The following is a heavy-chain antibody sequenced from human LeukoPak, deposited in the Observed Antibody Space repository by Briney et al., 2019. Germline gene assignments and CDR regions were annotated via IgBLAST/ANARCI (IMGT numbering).Heavy chain of an antibody. CDR1: GVTLSPYG. Sequence: PGMSLRLSCAASGVTLSPYGMHWVRQAPGKGLESAAVISYEGGTQHYADSVKGRFIISRDNPRNTLYLQMNILRTEDTAVSYCAKEGTPQVSTWYDLWGQGTQVIVSS. D-gene: IGHD3-10*01. V-gene: IGHV3-30*18. CDR3: AKEGTPQVSTWYDL. CDR2: ISYEGGTQ. J-gene: IGHJ5*02.